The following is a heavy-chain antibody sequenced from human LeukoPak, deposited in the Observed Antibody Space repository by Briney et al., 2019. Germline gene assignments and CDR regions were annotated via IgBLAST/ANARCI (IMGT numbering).Heavy chain of an antibody. CDR2: MNQDGSAK. CDR1: GFTFSDSW. Sequence: GGSLRLSCAASGFTFSDSWMSWVRRAPGKGLEWVANMNQDGSAKGYVDSVKGRFTISRDNARNSLYLQMSSLRPEDTAVYYCATYTHWVAGDVWGQGTTVTVSS. V-gene: IGHV3-7*01. D-gene: IGHD3-16*01. J-gene: IGHJ6*02. CDR3: ATYTHWVAGDV.